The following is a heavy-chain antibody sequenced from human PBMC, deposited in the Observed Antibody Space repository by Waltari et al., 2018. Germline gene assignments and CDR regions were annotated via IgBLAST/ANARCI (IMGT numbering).Heavy chain of an antibody. Sequence: QLVESGGGLIQPGESLRLSCAVSGFSLSVNSMAWVRQAPGKGRVWVSLISGPGDTHYADSMKGRVTISRDISKNTVYLQINSLRGDDTAVYYCAKQLTPHYFDFWGQGALVTVSS. CDR1: GFSLSVNS. J-gene: IGHJ4*02. CDR2: ISGPGDT. V-gene: IGHV3-53*01. CDR3: AKQLTPHYFDF. D-gene: IGHD3-9*01.